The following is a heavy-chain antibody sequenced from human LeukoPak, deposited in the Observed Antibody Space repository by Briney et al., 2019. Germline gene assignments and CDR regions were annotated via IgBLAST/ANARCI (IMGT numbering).Heavy chain of an antibody. CDR1: GFTFSSYA. CDR3: ARGTTVTTILGY. J-gene: IGHJ4*02. Sequence: GGSLRLSCAASGFTFSSYAMHWVRQAPGKGLEWVAVILYDGSNKYYADSVKGRFTISRDNSKNTLYLQMNSLRAEDTAVYYCARGTTVTTILGYWGQGTLVTVSS. V-gene: IGHV3-30-3*01. CDR2: ILYDGSNK. D-gene: IGHD4-17*01.